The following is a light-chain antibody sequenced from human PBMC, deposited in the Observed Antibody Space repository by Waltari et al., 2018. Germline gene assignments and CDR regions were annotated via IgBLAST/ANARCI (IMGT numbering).Light chain of an antibody. CDR1: QGVSRV. CDR2: GAS. J-gene: IGKJ1*01. V-gene: IGKV3-20*01. Sequence: EIVLTQSPGTLSLSPGERATLSCRASQGVSRVLAWYQQKPGQAPRLLIYGASNRATGIPDRFSGSGSGTDFSLTISRLEPEDFAVYYCQHYVRLPVTFGQGTKVEIK. CDR3: QHYVRLPVT.